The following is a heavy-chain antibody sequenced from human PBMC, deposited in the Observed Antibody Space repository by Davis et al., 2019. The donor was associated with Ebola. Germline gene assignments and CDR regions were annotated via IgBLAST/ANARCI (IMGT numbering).Heavy chain of an antibody. CDR2: MNPNSGNT. V-gene: IGHV1-8*02. Sequence: AASVKVSCKASGGTFSSYDINWVRQATGQGLEWMGWMNPNSGNTGYAQKFQGRVTMTRNTSISTAYMELSSLRSEDTAMYYCARGRGYSGYEVDYWGQGTLVTVSS. CDR3: ARGRGYSGYEVDY. CDR1: GGTFSSYD. J-gene: IGHJ4*02. D-gene: IGHD5-12*01.